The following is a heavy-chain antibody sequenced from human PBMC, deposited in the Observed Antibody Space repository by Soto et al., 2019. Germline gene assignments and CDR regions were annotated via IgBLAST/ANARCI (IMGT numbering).Heavy chain of an antibody. D-gene: IGHD3-22*01. V-gene: IGHV3-23*01. J-gene: IGHJ4*02. Sequence: QPGGSLRLSCAASGFTFSSYAMSWVRQAPGKGLEWVSAISGSGGSTYYADSVKGRFTISRDNSKNTLYLQMNSLRAEDTAVYYCAKVDSRRMIVVVIGDSFDYWGQGTLVTVSS. CDR2: ISGSGGST. CDR1: GFTFSSYA. CDR3: AKVDSRRMIVVVIGDSFDY.